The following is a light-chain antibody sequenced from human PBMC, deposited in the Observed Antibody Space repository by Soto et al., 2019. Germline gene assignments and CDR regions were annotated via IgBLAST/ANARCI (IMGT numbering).Light chain of an antibody. Sequence: EIVMTQSPATLSVSPGERATLSCRASQSVSSNLAWYQQKPGQAPRLLIYGASTRATGIPARFSGSGSGTSFTLTISSLQSDEFAVYYCQQYNNGPFTVGPGTKVYIK. CDR2: GAS. CDR3: QQYNNGPFT. CDR1: QSVSSN. V-gene: IGKV3-15*01. J-gene: IGKJ3*01.